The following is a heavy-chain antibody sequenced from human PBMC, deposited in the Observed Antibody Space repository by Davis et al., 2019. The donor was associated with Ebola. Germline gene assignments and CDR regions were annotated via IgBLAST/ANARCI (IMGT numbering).Heavy chain of an antibody. CDR2: IKYSGST. D-gene: IGHD3-9*01. J-gene: IGHJ4*02. Sequence: MPSETLSLTCDVSGGSFSGFYWSWLRQFPGRGLEWIGAIKYSGSTKYNPSLKSRVNMSVDTSKNQFSLKLTSVTAADTAMYYCARGPPYYDVLTGDPQWGQGTQVTVSS. V-gene: IGHV4-34*01. CDR3: ARGPPYYDVLTGDPQ. CDR1: GGSFSGFY.